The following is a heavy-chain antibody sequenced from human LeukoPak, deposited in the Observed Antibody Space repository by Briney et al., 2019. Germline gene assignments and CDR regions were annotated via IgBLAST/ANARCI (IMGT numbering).Heavy chain of an antibody. V-gene: IGHV1-2*06. CDR1: GYTFTGYY. Sequence: ASVKVSCKASGYTFTGYYIHWVRQAPGQGLEWMGRINPNSGGTNYAQKFQGRVSMTRDTSISTAYMELSRLRSDDTAVYYCARGRHSTGWGAFDIWGQGTMVTVSS. CDR3: ARGRHSTGWGAFDI. J-gene: IGHJ3*02. D-gene: IGHD6-25*01. CDR2: INPNSGGT.